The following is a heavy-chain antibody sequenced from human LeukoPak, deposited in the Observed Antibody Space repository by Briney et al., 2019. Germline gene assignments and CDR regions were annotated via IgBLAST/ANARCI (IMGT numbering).Heavy chain of an antibody. CDR2: ISSSSSTI. V-gene: IGHV3-48*01. Sequence: GGSLKLSCAGFTFSNFWMNWVRQAPGKGLEWVSYISSSSSTIYYADSVKGRFTISRDNAKNSLYLQMNSLRAEDTAVYYCAKSPHYYDSSGYYHYWGQGTLVTVSS. CDR3: AKSPHYYDSSGYYHY. CDR1: FTFSNFW. J-gene: IGHJ4*02. D-gene: IGHD3-22*01.